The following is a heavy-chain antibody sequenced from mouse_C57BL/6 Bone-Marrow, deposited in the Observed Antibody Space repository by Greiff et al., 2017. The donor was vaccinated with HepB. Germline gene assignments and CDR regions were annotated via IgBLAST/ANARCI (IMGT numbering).Heavy chain of an antibody. CDR2: IYPRSGNT. Sequence: QVQLQQSGAELARPGASVKLSCKASGYTFTSYGISWVKQRTGQGLEWIGEIYPRSGNTYYNEKFKGKATLTADKSSSTAYMELRSLPSEDSAVYFCARPSLLRYFDVWGTGTTVTVSS. CDR3: ARPSLLRYFDV. V-gene: IGHV1-81*01. CDR1: GYTFTSYG. J-gene: IGHJ1*03. D-gene: IGHD6-1*01.